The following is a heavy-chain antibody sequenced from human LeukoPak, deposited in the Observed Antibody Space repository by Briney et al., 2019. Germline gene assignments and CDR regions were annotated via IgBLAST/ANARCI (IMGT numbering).Heavy chain of an antibody. J-gene: IGHJ6*03. CDR2: VYYRGST. CDR3: ASALFFYYVDV. V-gene: IGHV4-59*01. Sequence: SETLSLTCTVSGASISSYYWSWIRQPPGKGLEWIGYVYYRGSTTYNPSLKSRVTISVDASKDQFSLKLSSVTAADTAVYYCASALFFYYVDVWGKGTTVTVSS. CDR1: GASISSYY. D-gene: IGHD2/OR15-2a*01.